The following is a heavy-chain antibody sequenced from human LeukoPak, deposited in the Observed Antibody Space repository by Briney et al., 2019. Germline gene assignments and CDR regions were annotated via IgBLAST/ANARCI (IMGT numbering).Heavy chain of an antibody. CDR2: IRVGGGRT. D-gene: IGHD4-17*01. CDR1: GFTVSNYT. J-gene: IGHJ6*03. CDR3: AKGTYSDHPHYMDV. Sequence: GGSLRLSCAASGFTVSNYTMSWVPRAPGKGREWVSPIRVGGGRTEYTDSGKGRFTISRDSSKNTLHLQMNSLRVEDTAVYYCAKGTYSDHPHYMDVWGKGTTVTVCS. V-gene: IGHV3-23*01.